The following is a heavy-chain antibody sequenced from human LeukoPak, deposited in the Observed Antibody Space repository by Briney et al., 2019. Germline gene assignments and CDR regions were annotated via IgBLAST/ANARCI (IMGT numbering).Heavy chain of an antibody. J-gene: IGHJ4*02. CDR3: ARGQWLDPSYFDY. Sequence: PSETLSLNCTVSGDSISVYYWSWIRQPPGKGLEWIGYIFTSGTTNYNPSLKSRVTISVDTSKNQFSLKLSSVTAADTAVYYCARGQWLDPSYFDYWGQGTLVTDSS. V-gene: IGHV4-4*09. CDR2: IFTSGTT. CDR1: GDSISVYY. D-gene: IGHD6-19*01.